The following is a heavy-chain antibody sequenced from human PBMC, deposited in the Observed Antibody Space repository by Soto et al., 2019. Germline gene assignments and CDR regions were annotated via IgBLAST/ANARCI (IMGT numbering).Heavy chain of an antibody. CDR3: ACVAPTIFGAQFHHNLVDV. J-gene: IGHJ6*02. D-gene: IGHD3-3*01. Sequence: LRLSCAASGFKFSDYHMTWIRQAQGKGLEWISYISSSGTYTTYTDSVKGRFTVSRDNAKSSLYLQMNSLRGEDTAVYYCACVAPTIFGAQFHHNLVDVWGQGNTVTVSS. V-gene: IGHV3-11*06. CDR1: GFKFSDYH. CDR2: ISSSGTYT.